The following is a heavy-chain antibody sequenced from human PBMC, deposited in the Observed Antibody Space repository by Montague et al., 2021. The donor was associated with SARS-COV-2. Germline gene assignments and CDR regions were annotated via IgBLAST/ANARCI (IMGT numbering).Heavy chain of an antibody. Sequence: PALVKPTQTLTLTCTFSGFSLSTPNVGVGWIRQPPGKALEWVAGIYSNDEKRYSPSLRNRLTITKDTAKNQVVLSLTYVDPVDTATYYCAHLIRYYDIFTGIPFDYWGQGSPVTVSS. CDR1: GFSLSTPNVG. J-gene: IGHJ4*02. D-gene: IGHD3-9*01. CDR2: IYSNDEK. CDR3: AHLIRYYDIFTGIPFDY. V-gene: IGHV2-5*01.